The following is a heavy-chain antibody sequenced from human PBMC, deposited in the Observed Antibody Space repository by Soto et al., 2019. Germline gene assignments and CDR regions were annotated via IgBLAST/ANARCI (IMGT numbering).Heavy chain of an antibody. J-gene: IGHJ4*02. CDR3: ARDPVTLYSSSSNFQGFDY. V-gene: IGHV3-48*02. D-gene: IGHD6-13*01. CDR1: GFTFSSYS. Sequence: GGSLRLSCAASGFTFSSYSMNWVRQAPGKGLEWVSYISSSSSTIYYADSVKGRFTISRDNAKNSLYLQMNSLRDEDTAVYYCARDPVTLYSSSSNFQGFDYWGQGTLVTVSS. CDR2: ISSSSSTI.